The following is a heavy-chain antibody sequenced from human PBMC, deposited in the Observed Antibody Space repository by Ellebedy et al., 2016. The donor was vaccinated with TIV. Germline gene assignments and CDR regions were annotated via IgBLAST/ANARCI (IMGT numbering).Heavy chain of an antibody. V-gene: IGHV1-2*02. CDR2: INPNSGGT. D-gene: IGHD3-10*01. Sequence: ASVKVSCKASGYTFTGYYMHWVRQAPGQGLEWMGWINPNSGGTNYAQKFQGRVTMTRDTSISTAYMELSRLRSDDTAVYYCARVGITMVRGVTSNAFDIWGQGTMVTVSS. J-gene: IGHJ3*02. CDR1: GYTFTGYY. CDR3: ARVGITMVRGVTSNAFDI.